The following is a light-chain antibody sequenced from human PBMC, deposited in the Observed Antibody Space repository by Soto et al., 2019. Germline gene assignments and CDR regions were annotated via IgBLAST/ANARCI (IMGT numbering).Light chain of an antibody. CDR2: DAS. V-gene: IGKV3-20*01. CDR1: QTVRNNY. Sequence: VLKQSKGTLSLSPGERATLSCRASQTVRNNYLAWYQQKPGQAPRLLIYDASSRATGIPDRFSGGGSGTDFTLTISSLQSEDFAVYYCQQYNILPTPFG. CDR3: QQYNILPTP. J-gene: IGKJ2*01.